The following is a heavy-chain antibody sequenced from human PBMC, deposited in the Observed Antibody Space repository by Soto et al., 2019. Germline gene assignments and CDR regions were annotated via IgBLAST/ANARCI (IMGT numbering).Heavy chain of an antibody. CDR1: GGSFSGYY. CDR2: INHSGST. CDR3: ARGRAARLDY. D-gene: IGHD6-6*01. V-gene: IGHV4-34*01. Sequence: SETLSLTCAVYGGSFSGYYWSWIRQPPGKGLEWIGEINHSGSTNYNPSLKSRVTISVDTSKNQFSLKLSSVTAADTAVYYCARGRAARLDYWGQGTLVTVSS. J-gene: IGHJ4*02.